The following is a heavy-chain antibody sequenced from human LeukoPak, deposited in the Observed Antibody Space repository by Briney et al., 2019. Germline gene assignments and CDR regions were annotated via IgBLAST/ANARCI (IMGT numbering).Heavy chain of an antibody. Sequence: SVKVSCKASGGTFSGYAISWVRQAPGQGLEWMGGIIPIFGTANYAQKFQGRVTITADESTSTAYMELSSLRSEDTAVYYCAENIVVVPAAIDGYYYYYMDVWGEGTTVTVSS. CDR1: GGTFSGYA. J-gene: IGHJ6*03. CDR3: AENIVVVPAAIDGYYYYYMDV. CDR2: IIPIFGTA. V-gene: IGHV1-69*13. D-gene: IGHD2-2*01.